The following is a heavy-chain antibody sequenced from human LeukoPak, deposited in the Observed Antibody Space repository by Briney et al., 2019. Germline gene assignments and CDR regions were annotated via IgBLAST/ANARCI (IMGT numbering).Heavy chain of an antibody. CDR3: ARGPRYYYYYMDV. J-gene: IGHJ6*03. CDR1: GFTFDDYG. CDR2: ISSSGSTI. Sequence: PGGSLRLSCAASGFTFDDYGMSWVRQAPGKGLEWVSYISSSGSTIYYADSVKGRFTISRDNAKNSLYLQMNSLRAEDTALYYCARGPRYYYYYMDVWGKGTTVTVSS. V-gene: IGHV3-11*01.